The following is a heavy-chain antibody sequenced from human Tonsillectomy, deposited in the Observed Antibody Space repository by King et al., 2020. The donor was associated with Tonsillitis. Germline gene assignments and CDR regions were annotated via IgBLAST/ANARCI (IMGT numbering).Heavy chain of an antibody. CDR3: ARDYCSTTSCYNGY. CDR1: GYTFTTYG. J-gene: IGHJ4*02. Sequence: QLVQSGAEVKKPGASVKVSCKASGYTFTTYGITWGRQAPGQGLEWRGWISGYNGYTNYAQKLQGRVTMTTDTSTSTAYMELRSLKSDDTAVYYCARDYCSTTSCYNGYWGQGTLVTVSS. V-gene: IGHV1-18*01. CDR2: ISGYNGYT. D-gene: IGHD2-2*02.